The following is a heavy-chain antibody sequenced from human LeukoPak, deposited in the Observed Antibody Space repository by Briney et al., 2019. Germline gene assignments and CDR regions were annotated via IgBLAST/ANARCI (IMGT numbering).Heavy chain of an antibody. CDR3: ARDLGQYELLLPLDY. Sequence: EASVKVSCKVSGYTLTELSMHWVRQAPGKGLEWRGGYDPEDGETIYAQKFQGRVTMTEDTSTDTAYMELSSLRSEDTAVYYCARDLGQYELLLPLDYWGQGTLVTVSS. CDR1: GYTLTELS. D-gene: IGHD2-15*01. CDR2: YDPEDGET. J-gene: IGHJ4*02. V-gene: IGHV1-24*01.